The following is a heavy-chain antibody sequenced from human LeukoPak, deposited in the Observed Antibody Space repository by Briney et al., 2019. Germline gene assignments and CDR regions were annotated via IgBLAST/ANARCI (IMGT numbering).Heavy chain of an antibody. CDR2: IYYSGST. V-gene: IGHV4-59*01. Sequence: SETLSLTCTVSGGSISSYYWSWIRQPPGKGLEWIGYIYYSGSTNYNPSLKSRVTISVDTSKNQFSLKLSSVTAADTAVYYCARGTYDILTGYYLRFAFDIWGQGTMVTVSS. J-gene: IGHJ3*02. D-gene: IGHD3-9*01. CDR3: ARGTYDILTGYYLRFAFDI. CDR1: GGSISSYY.